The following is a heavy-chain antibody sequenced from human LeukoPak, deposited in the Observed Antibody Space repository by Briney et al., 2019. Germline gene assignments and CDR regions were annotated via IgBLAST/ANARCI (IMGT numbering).Heavy chain of an antibody. CDR3: AVRDSGSSYLRVDY. CDR1: GYTFTSYA. D-gene: IGHD3-10*01. Sequence: ASVKVSCKASGYTFTSYAMNWVRQAPGQGLEWMGWINTNTGAPMYAQDFTGRFVFSFDASVSTAYLQISSLKAEDTAVYYCAVRDSGSSYLRVDYRGQGTPVIVSS. V-gene: IGHV7-4-1*02. J-gene: IGHJ4*02. CDR2: INTNTGAP.